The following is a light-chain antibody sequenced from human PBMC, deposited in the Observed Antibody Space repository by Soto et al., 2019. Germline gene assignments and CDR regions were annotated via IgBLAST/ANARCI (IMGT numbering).Light chain of an antibody. V-gene: IGKV3-15*01. Sequence: EIVVTQSPGILSVSPGDRATLSCRASQSVGRNLAWYHQKPGQAPTLLIYAASTRATGLPARFSGSGSGTDFTLTISSLQSEDFAVYYCQEYSEWPLFTFGPGTRVEIK. J-gene: IGKJ3*01. CDR1: QSVGRN. CDR3: QEYSEWPLFT. CDR2: AAS.